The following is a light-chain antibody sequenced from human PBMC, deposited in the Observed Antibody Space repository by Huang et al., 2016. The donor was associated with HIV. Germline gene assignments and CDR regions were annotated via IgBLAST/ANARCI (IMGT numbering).Light chain of an antibody. CDR2: DAS. CDR1: QDISNY. J-gene: IGKJ3*01. CDR3: QQYNNLPT. Sequence: DIQMTQSPSSLSASVGDRVTITCQASQDISNYLNWYQQKPGKAPKVLIYDASNLATGVPSRFSGSGSGTDFTFTISSLQPEDIATYYCQQYNNLPTFGPGTKVHIK. V-gene: IGKV1-33*01.